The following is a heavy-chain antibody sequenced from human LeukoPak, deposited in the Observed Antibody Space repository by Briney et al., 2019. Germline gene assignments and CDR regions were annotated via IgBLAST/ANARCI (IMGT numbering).Heavy chain of an antibody. CDR3: ARHPYYDFWSGYPDPSGYGMDV. D-gene: IGHD3-3*01. J-gene: IGHJ6*02. CDR1: GGSISSYY. V-gene: IGHV4-59*08. Sequence: SETLSLTCAVYGGSISSYYWSWIRQPPGKGLEWIGYIYYSGSTNYNPSLKSRVTISVDTSKNQFSLKLSSVTAADTAVYYCARHPYYDFWSGYPDPSGYGMDVWGQGTTVTVSS. CDR2: IYYSGST.